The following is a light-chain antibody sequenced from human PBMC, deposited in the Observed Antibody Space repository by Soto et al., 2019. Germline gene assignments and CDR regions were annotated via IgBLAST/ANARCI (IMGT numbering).Light chain of an antibody. CDR1: QSISSW. Sequence: EIQMTQSPSTLSASVGDRVTITCRASQSISSWLAWYQQRPGKAPKLLIYDASSLESGVPSRFSGSGSGTEFTLTISSLQPDDFATYYCQQYNSYSWTFGQ. CDR3: QQYNSYSWT. V-gene: IGKV1-5*01. J-gene: IGKJ1*01. CDR2: DAS.